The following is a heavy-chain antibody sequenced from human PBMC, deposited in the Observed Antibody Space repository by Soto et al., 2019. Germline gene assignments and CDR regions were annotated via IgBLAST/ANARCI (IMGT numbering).Heavy chain of an antibody. CDR2: ISYDGSNK. CDR1: GFTFSSYG. D-gene: IGHD4-4*01. J-gene: IGHJ6*02. CDR3: AKDNTPDFYSNSWFDYYYGMDV. Sequence: GGSLRLSCAASGFTFSSYGMHWVRQAPGKGLEWVAVISYDGSNKYYADSVKGRFTISRDNSKNTLYLQMNSLRAEDTAVYYCAKDNTPDFYSNSWFDYYYGMDVWGQGTTVTVSS. V-gene: IGHV3-30*18.